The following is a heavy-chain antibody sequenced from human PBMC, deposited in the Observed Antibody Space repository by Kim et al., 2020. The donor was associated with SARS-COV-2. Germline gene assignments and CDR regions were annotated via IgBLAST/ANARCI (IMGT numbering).Heavy chain of an antibody. CDR1: GFTFSTSW. Sequence: GGSLRLSCAASGFTFSTSWMTWVRQAPGQGLEWVANIKEDGSQIYYVDSVKGRFTIARDNVKNSVYLQMNSLRADDTAVYYCVRDIARAGGYWGQGTLVTVSS. J-gene: IGHJ4*02. CDR3: VRDIARAGGY. D-gene: IGHD6-13*01. CDR2: IKEDGSQI. V-gene: IGHV3-7*01.